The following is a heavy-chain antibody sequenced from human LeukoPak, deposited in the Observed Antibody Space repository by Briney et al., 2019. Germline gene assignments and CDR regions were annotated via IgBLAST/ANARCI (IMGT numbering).Heavy chain of an antibody. V-gene: IGHV4-34*01. J-gene: IGHJ6*03. CDR1: GGSFSSYY. CDR3: ARDYYDSSGYYYGVYYYYMDV. Sequence: SETLSLTCAVYGGSFSSYYWSWVRQPPGKGLEWIGEINHSGSTNYNPSLKSRVTISVDTSKNQFSLKLSSVTAADTAVYYCARDYYDSSGYYYGVYYYYMDVWGKGTTVTVSS. D-gene: IGHD3-22*01. CDR2: INHSGST.